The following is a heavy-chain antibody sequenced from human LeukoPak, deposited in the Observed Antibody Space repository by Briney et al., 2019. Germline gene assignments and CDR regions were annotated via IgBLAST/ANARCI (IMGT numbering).Heavy chain of an antibody. CDR3: AKNGDRGAYCSGGSCYPYYYYYMDV. V-gene: IGHV3-23*01. J-gene: IGHJ6*03. CDR1: GFTFSSYG. Sequence: GGSLRLSCAASGFTFSSYGMSWVRQAPGKGLEWVSAISGSGGSTYYADSVKGRFTISRDNSKNTLYLQMNSLGAEDTAVYYCAKNGDRGAYCSGGSCYPYYYYYMDVWGKGTTVTISS. CDR2: ISGSGGST. D-gene: IGHD2-15*01.